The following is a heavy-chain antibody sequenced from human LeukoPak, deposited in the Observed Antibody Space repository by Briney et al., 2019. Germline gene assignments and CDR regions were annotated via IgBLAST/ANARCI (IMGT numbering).Heavy chain of an antibody. D-gene: IGHD1-1*01. CDR3: ARTTSFDY. CDR1: GFTFTSYE. CDR2: ITISGSTI. V-gene: IGHV3-48*03. Sequence: GGSLRLSCAASGFTFTSYEMNWVRQAPGKGLEWVSYITISGSTIYYADSVKGRFTISRDNAKNSLHLQMNSLRAEDTAVYYCARTTSFDYWGQGTLVTVPS. J-gene: IGHJ4*02.